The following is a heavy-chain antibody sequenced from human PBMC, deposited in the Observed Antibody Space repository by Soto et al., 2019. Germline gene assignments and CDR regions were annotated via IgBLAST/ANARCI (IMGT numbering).Heavy chain of an antibody. CDR1: GGTFSSYT. CDR3: ASLLLGYCSSASCYDY. Sequence: QVQLVQSGAEVKKPGSSVKVSCKASGGTFSSYTISWVRQAPGQGLEWMGRIIPILGIANYAQKFQGRVTITADNSPSTAYMELSSLRSEDTAVYYCASLLLGYCSSASCYDYWGQGTLVTVSS. CDR2: IIPILGIA. J-gene: IGHJ4*02. V-gene: IGHV1-69*02. D-gene: IGHD2-2*01.